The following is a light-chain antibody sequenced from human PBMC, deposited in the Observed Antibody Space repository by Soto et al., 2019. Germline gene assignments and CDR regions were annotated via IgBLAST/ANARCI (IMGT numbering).Light chain of an antibody. CDR2: VAS. Sequence: DIQMTQSPSSLSASVGDRVTITCRASQSITTYLNWYQQKPGKAPKLLIYVASSLQTGVPSRFSGSGSGTDFSLAISNPQPEDIASYFCQQNYSTPRTFGQGTKVEIK. J-gene: IGKJ1*01. CDR1: QSITTY. CDR3: QQNYSTPRT. V-gene: IGKV1-39*01.